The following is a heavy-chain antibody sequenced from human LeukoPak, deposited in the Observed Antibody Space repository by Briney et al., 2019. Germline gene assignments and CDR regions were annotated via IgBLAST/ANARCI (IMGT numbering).Heavy chain of an antibody. D-gene: IGHD6-19*01. CDR1: GGSISSYY. Sequence: KPSETLSLTCTVSGGSISSYYWSWIRQPPGKGLEWIGYIYYSGSTNYNPSLKSRVTISVDTSKNQFSLKLSSVTAADTGVYYCARGVTSSGWFGGAFDIWGQGTMVTVSS. J-gene: IGHJ3*02. CDR2: IYYSGST. V-gene: IGHV4-59*01. CDR3: ARGVTSSGWFGGAFDI.